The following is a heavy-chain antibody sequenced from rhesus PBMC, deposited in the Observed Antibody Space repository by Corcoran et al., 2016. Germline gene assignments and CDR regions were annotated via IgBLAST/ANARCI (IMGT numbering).Heavy chain of an antibody. J-gene: IGHJ4*01. CDR3: ARHWTGVDY. V-gene: IGHV4-99*01. Sequence: QVQLQESGPGLVKPSETLSLTCAVSGYSISSGYYWGWIRQPPGKGMEYIGYISGSRGITYYNPSLKSRVTISKDTSKNQFSLKLCSVTAADTAVYYCARHWTGVDYWGQGVLVTVSS. CDR1: GYSISSGYY. CDR2: ISGSRGIT. D-gene: IGHD3-3*01.